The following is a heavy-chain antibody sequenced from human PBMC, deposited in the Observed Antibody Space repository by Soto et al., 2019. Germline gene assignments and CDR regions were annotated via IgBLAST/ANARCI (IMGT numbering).Heavy chain of an antibody. Sequence: SVKVSCKASGGTFSSYAISWVRQAPGQGLEWMGGIIPIFGTANYAQKFQGRVTITADKSTSTAYMELSSLRSEDTAVYYCARDHGDAEFVPFVWAPRKNGGFDIWGQGTMVTVSS. V-gene: IGHV1-69*06. D-gene: IGHD3-16*01. CDR1: GGTFSSYA. J-gene: IGHJ3*02. CDR2: IIPIFGTA. CDR3: ARDHGDAEFVPFVWAPRKNGGFDI.